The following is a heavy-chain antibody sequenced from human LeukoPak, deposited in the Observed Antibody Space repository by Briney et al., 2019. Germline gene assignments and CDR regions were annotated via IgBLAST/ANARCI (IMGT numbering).Heavy chain of an antibody. J-gene: IGHJ5*02. CDR1: GDSVSSNSVT. D-gene: IGHD2-2*01. CDR2: TYYRSTWYN. V-gene: IGHV6-1*01. CDR3: ARRLTQYDCFDP. Sequence: SQTLSLTCAISGDSVSSNSVTWNWTRQSPSRGLAWLGRTYYRSTWYNDYAVSVRGRITVNPDTSKNQFSLHLNSVTPEDTAVYYCARRLTQYDCFDPWGQGILVTVSS.